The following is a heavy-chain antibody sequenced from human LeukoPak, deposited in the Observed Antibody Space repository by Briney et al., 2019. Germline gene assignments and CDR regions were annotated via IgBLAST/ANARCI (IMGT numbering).Heavy chain of an antibody. CDR1: GGSISSYY. J-gene: IGHJ4*02. CDR3: ASLKDGYSSN. D-gene: IGHD6-13*01. V-gene: IGHV4-59*08. CDR2: IYYGGST. Sequence: SETLSLTCTVSGGSISSYYWSWIRQPPGKGLEWIGYIYYGGSTNYNPSLKSRVTISVDTSKNQFSLKLSSVTAADTAVYYCASLKDGYSSNWGQGTLVTVSS.